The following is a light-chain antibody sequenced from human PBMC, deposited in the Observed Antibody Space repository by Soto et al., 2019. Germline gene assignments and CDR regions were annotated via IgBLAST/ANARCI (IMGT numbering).Light chain of an antibody. V-gene: IGKV3-20*01. CDR3: QQYGSSYT. CDR1: QSVNNNY. Sequence: EIVLTQSPGTLSLSPGESATLSCRASQSVNNNYLAWYQQKPGQPPRLLIYGASRRAIGIPDRFSGGGSGTDCTLTISRREPEDLAVDYCQQYGSSYTFGPGTKVDIK. CDR2: GAS. J-gene: IGKJ3*01.